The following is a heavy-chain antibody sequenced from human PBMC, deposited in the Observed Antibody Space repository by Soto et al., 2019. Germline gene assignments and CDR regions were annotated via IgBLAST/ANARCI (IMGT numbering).Heavy chain of an antibody. D-gene: IGHD3-3*01. CDR2: INSDGSST. V-gene: IGHV3-74*01. CDR3: AKSSRYYDVRSGRDYYYYGMDG. Sequence: PGGSLRLSCAASGFTFSSYWMHWVRQAPGKGLVWVSRINSDGSSTSYADSVKGRFTISRDNAKNTLYLQMSSLRAEDTAVYYCAKSSRYYDVRSGRDYYYYGMDGWGQGTKVTVSS. CDR1: GFTFSSYW. J-gene: IGHJ6*02.